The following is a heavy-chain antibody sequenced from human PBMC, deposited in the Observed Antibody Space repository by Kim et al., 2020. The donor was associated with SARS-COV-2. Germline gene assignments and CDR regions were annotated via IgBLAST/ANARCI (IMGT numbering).Heavy chain of an antibody. D-gene: IGHD7-27*01. CDR3: ARHQQTGVGGACDI. CDR2: IYYSGST. V-gene: IGHV4-39*01. CDR1: GGSISSMSHY. Sequence: SETLSLTCTVSGGSISSMSHYWGWIRQPPGKGLEWIGIIYYSGSTYYNPSLKSRITISVDTSKNQFSLKLSSVTATDTAVYYCARHQQTGVGGACDIWGPGTMVTVSS. J-gene: IGHJ3*02.